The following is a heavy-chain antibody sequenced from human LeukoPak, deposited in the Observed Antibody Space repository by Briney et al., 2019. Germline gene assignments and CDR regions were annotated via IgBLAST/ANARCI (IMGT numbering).Heavy chain of an antibody. CDR3: AREAVLRFLEWSQQYYFGY. V-gene: IGHV4-31*03. D-gene: IGHD3-3*01. CDR1: GGSISSGGYY. J-gene: IGHJ4*02. Sequence: PSETLSLTCTVSGGSISSGGYYWSWIRQHPGKGLEWIGYIYYSGSTYYNPSLRSRVTISVDMSKNQFSLKLRSVTAADTAVYYCAREAVLRFLEWSQQYYFGYWGQGTLVTVSS. CDR2: IYYSGST.